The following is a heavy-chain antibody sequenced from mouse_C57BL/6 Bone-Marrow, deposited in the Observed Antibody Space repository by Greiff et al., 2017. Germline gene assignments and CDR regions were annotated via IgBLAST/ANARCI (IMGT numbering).Heavy chain of an antibody. CDR2: INPNNGGT. J-gene: IGHJ4*01. CDR3: AREGQYYYAMDY. CDR1: GYTFTDYY. D-gene: IGHD3-3*01. V-gene: IGHV1-26*01. Sequence: EVQLQQSGPELVKPGASVKISCKASGYTFTDYYMNWVKQSHGKSLEWIGDINPNNGGTSYNQKFKGKATLTVEKSSSTAYMALRSLTSEDSAVYYCAREGQYYYAMDYWGQGTSVTVSS.